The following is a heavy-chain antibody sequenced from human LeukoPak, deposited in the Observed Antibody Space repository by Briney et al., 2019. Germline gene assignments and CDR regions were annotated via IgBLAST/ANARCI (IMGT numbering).Heavy chain of an antibody. J-gene: IGHJ3*01. Sequence: GVSLSLFCAPSGFTLSNYWMHGVREAPGEGRVWVSRINRDGSSTTYADYVKGRFTISRDNAKNTLYLQMHSLRAEDTAVYYCARARSAGLAPNDAFDLWGQGAMVTVSS. CDR3: ARARSAGLAPNDAFDL. CDR1: GFTLSNYW. V-gene: IGHV3-74*01. CDR2: INRDGSST.